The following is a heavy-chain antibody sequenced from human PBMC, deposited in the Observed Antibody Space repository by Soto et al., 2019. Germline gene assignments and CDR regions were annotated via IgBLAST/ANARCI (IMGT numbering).Heavy chain of an antibody. J-gene: IGHJ3*02. Sequence: HGESLKISCKGSGYSFPTTWIAWVRQLPGKGLEHMGLIYPGDSDAMYSPSFQGQVTISADKSISTAYLQWDSLKASDTAIYYCATQTMVILGSGFDIWGQGTVVTVSS. D-gene: IGHD2-21*01. CDR1: GYSFPTTW. V-gene: IGHV5-51*01. CDR2: IYPGDSDA. CDR3: ATQTMVILGSGFDI.